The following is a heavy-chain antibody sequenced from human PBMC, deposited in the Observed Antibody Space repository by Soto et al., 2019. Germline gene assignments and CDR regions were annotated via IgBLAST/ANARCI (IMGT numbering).Heavy chain of an antibody. V-gene: IGHV1-8*01. CDR3: ARWDYGYYARFDY. CDR1: GYTFTSHD. D-gene: IGHD4-17*01. J-gene: IGHJ4*02. CDR2: MNPNSGNT. Sequence: QVQLVQSGAEVKKSGASVKVSCKASGYTFTSHDINWVRQATGQGLEWMGWMNPNSGNTGYAQKCRGRVTMTRNTSLSTAYMELSSVRSEDTAVYYCARWDYGYYARFDYWGQGTLVTVSS.